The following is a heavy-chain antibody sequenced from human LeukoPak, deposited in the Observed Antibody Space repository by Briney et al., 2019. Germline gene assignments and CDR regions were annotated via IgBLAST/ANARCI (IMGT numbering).Heavy chain of an antibody. V-gene: IGHV4-39*07. CDR1: GGSINSYDYY. Sequence: SETLSLTCIVSGGSINSYDYYWGWVRQPPGKGLEWIGSIYYNGNGKTYYNPSLESRVTISVDTSKNQFSLKVNSVTAADTAVYYCAREGRGVPGAIAAVKGFDYWGQGTLVTVSS. J-gene: IGHJ4*02. CDR2: IYYNGNGKT. D-gene: IGHD6-13*01. CDR3: AREGRGVPGAIAAVKGFDY.